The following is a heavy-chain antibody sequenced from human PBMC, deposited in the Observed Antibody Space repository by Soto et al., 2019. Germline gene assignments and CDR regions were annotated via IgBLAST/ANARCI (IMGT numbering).Heavy chain of an antibody. J-gene: IGHJ4*02. V-gene: IGHV4-39*02. Sequence: SETLSLTCTVSGASISSSSYYWGWIRQPPGKGLEWIGSLYYSGTTYYHPSLKSRVTLSVDTSKNQFSLRLSSVTAADTAVYFCAREVASGSLEYYFDYWGQGALVTVSS. CDR2: LYYSGTT. CDR3: AREVASGSLEYYFDY. D-gene: IGHD1-26*01. CDR1: GASISSSSYY.